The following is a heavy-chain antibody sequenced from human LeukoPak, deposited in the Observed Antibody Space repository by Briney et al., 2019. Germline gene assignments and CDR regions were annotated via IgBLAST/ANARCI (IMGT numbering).Heavy chain of an antibody. D-gene: IGHD3-10*02. CDR2: ISSSGSII. J-gene: IGHJ6*04. V-gene: IGHV3-48*03. Sequence: GGSLRLSCAASGFTFSSYEMNWVRQAPGKWLEWVSYISSSGSIIYYADSVKGRFTISRDNAKNSLYLQMNSLRAEDTAVYYCAELGITMIGGVWGKGTTVTISS. CDR3: AELGITMIGGV. CDR1: GFTFSSYE.